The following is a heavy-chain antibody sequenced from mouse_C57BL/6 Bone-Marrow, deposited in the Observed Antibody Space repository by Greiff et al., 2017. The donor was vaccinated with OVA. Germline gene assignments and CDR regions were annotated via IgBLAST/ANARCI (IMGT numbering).Heavy chain of an antibody. CDR3: ARDHYYDPDY. CDR1: GYTFTSYW. V-gene: IGHV1-64*01. CDR2: IHPNSGST. D-gene: IGHD1-2*01. Sequence: QVQLQQSGAELVKPGASVKLSCKASGYTFTSYWMHWVKQRPGQGLEWIGMIHPNSGSTNYNEKFKSKAILTVDKSSSTSYMLHTSLTSEDSSVYYCARDHYYDPDYWGQGTTLTVSS. J-gene: IGHJ2*01.